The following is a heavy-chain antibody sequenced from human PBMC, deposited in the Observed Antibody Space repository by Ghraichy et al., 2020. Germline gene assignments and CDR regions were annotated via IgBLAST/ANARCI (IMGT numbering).Heavy chain of an antibody. J-gene: IGHJ4*02. CDR3: AKDRDDFGDYAFDS. V-gene: IGHV3-23*01. D-gene: IGHD4-17*01. CDR2: IGRVGDNP. CDR1: GFTFSGYV. Sequence: GGSLRLSCAASGFTFSGYVMSWVRQPPGKGLEWVSTIGRVGDNPHSADVVKGRFIISRDNSKNTLILQMNRLRAEDTAVYYCAKDRDDFGDYAFDSWGQGTLVTVSS.